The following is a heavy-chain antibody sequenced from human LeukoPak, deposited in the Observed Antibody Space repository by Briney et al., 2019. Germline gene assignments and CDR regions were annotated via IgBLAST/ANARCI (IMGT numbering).Heavy chain of an antibody. Sequence: SGGSLRLSCAASGFTFSSYSMNWVRQAPGKGLEWVSSISSSGSHIYYADSVKGRITISRDNAKNSVYLQMNSLRAEDTAVYYCARILMPYYYYYYYMDVWGKGTTVTVSS. CDR3: ARILMPYYYYYYYMDV. CDR2: ISSSGSHI. D-gene: IGHD2-15*01. J-gene: IGHJ6*03. CDR1: GFTFSSYS. V-gene: IGHV3-21*01.